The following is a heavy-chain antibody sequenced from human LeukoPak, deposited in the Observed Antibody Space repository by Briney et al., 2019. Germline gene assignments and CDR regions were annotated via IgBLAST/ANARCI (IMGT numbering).Heavy chain of an antibody. V-gene: IGHV3-23*01. J-gene: IGHJ4*02. D-gene: IGHD6-13*01. CDR1: GFTVSSNY. CDR2: LSRSGDST. CDR3: AKIVKAAPGLLDY. Sequence: GGSLRLSCAASGFTVSSNYMNWVRQAPGKGLEWVSALSRSGDSTYYADSVKGRVTISRDNSKNTLYLQMNSLRADDTAVYYCAKIVKAAPGLLDYWGQGTLVTVS.